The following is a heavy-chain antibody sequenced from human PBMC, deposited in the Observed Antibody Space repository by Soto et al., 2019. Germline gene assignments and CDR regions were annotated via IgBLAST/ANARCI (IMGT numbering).Heavy chain of an antibody. V-gene: IGHV4-59*01. CDR3: ARRRDYSDAFDI. Sequence: SETLSLTCTVSGGSISSYYWSWIRQPPGKGLEWIGYIYYNGNTNYNPSLKSRVSFSVDTSKTQFSLKLSSLTAADTATYYCARRRDYSDAFDIWGQETMVTVSS. J-gene: IGHJ3*02. CDR1: GGSISSYY. CDR2: IYYNGNT. D-gene: IGHD4-4*01.